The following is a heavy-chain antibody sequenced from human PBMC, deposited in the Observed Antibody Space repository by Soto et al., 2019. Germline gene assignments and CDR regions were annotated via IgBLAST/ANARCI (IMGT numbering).Heavy chain of an antibody. D-gene: IGHD1-26*01. Sequence: EVQLVESGGGLVQPGGSLKLSCAASGFTLSGSAMHWVRQASGKGLEWVGRIRSKANSYATAYGASVKGRFTISRDDSKNTAYLQMDSRETEDTAVYYCTRRKEWELPSPYGLDVWGQGTTVTVSS. CDR3: TRRKEWELPSPYGLDV. V-gene: IGHV3-73*01. CDR2: IRSKANSYAT. J-gene: IGHJ6*02. CDR1: GFTLSGSA.